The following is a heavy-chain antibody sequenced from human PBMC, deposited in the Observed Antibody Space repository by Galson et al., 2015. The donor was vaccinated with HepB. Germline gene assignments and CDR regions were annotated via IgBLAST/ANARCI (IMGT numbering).Heavy chain of an antibody. CDR2: ISTYNGNT. J-gene: IGHJ4*02. Sequence: SVKVSCKASGYTFISYGVIWVRRAPGQGLEWMGWISTYNGNTKYAQKFQGRVTMTTDTSTSTAYMDLRSLRSDDTAVYYCVRDAGRYCSGASCYPGYDYWGQGTLVTVSS. D-gene: IGHD2-15*01. CDR1: GYTFISYG. V-gene: IGHV1-18*01. CDR3: VRDAGRYCSGASCYPGYDY.